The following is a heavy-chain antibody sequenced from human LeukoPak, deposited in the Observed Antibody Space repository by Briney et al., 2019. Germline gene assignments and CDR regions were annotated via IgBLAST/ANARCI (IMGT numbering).Heavy chain of an antibody. V-gene: IGHV3-9*01. Sequence: GRSLRLSCAASGFTFDDYAMHWVRQAPGKGLEWVSGISWNSGSIGYADSVKGRFSISRDNAKNSLYLQMNSLRAEDTALYYCAKTRYWGQGTLVTVSS. CDR2: ISWNSGSI. J-gene: IGHJ4*02. CDR1: GFTFDDYA. CDR3: AKTRY.